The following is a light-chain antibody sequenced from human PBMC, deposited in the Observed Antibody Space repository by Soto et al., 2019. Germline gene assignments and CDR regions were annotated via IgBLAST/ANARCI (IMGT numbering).Light chain of an antibody. J-gene: IGKJ5*01. Sequence: DIQMTQSPSTLSASVGDRVTITCRASQSISSWLAWYQQKPGKAPKLLIYDASSLESGVPSRFSGSGSATEFTLTIRSLQPEDFATYYCLQDYNYPITFGQGTRLEIK. CDR1: QSISSW. V-gene: IGKV1-5*01. CDR3: LQDYNYPIT. CDR2: DAS.